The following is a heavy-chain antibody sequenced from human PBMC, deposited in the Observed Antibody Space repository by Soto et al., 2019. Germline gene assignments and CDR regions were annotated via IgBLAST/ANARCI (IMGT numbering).Heavy chain of an antibody. J-gene: IGHJ5*02. CDR3: ARRRDDTVDSYFNWFDP. CDR1: GGSINIGCCY. V-gene: IGHV4-31*03. Sequence: ILSLTFTVSGGSINIGCCYWGWSRQRTGRGLEWIGHIYHTGTAYYNPPLNHRFTISIDTSKNQFPLEVYSVTAADSAVYYCARRRDDTVDSYFNWFDPWGPGTRVIVSS. D-gene: IGHD3-22*01. CDR2: IYHTGTA.